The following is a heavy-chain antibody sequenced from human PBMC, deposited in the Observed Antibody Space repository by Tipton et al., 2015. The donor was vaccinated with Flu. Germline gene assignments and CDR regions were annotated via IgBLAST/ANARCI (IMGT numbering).Heavy chain of an antibody. D-gene: IGHD6-19*01. V-gene: IGHV4-59*01. CDR2: IYYSGST. CDR3: ARGAVAGTLDY. Sequence: LRLSCTVSGGSISSYYWSWIRQPSGKGLEWIGYIYYSGSTNYNPSLKSRVTISVDTSKNQFSLKLSSVTAADTAVYYCARGAVAGTLDYWGQGTLVTVSS. CDR1: GGSISSYY. J-gene: IGHJ4*02.